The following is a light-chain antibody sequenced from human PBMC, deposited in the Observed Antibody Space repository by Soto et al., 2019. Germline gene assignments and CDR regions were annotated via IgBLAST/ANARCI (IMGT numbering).Light chain of an antibody. CDR1: QSVGSN. Sequence: EIVSRQSPATLSVSPGERATLSCRASQSVGSNLAWYQQTPGQAPRLLIYGASSRATGIPDRFSGSGSGTDFTLTISRLEPEDFAVYYCQQYGSATRLTFGGGTKVDFK. J-gene: IGKJ4*01. CDR2: GAS. CDR3: QQYGSATRLT. V-gene: IGKV3-20*01.